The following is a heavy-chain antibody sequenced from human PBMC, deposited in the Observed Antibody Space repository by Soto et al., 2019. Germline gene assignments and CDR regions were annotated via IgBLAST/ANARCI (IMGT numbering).Heavy chain of an antibody. Sequence: TGGSLRLSCTASGFTSGVTFRTFAMSWVRQAPGKGLEWVSTISGAGDKRYYVDFVKGRFTISRDNAKNSLYLQMNSLRTEDTAFYYCAKWRYSGDNNYYFDYWGQGTLVTVSS. V-gene: IGHV3-23*01. CDR1: GFTSGVTFRTFA. J-gene: IGHJ4*02. CDR2: ISGAGDKR. D-gene: IGHD2-15*01. CDR3: AKWRYSGDNNYYFDY.